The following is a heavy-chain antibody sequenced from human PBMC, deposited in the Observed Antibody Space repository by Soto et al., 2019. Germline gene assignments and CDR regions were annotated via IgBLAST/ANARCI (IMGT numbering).Heavy chain of an antibody. CDR3: ASSSQNRVFDY. CDR1: GGSISSGCYY. V-gene: IGHV4-31*03. Sequence: SETLSLTCTVSGGSISSGCYYWSWIRQHPGKGLEWIGYIYYIGSTYYNPSLKSRVTISVDTSKNQFSLKLSSVTAADTAVYYCASSSQNRVFDYWGQGTLVTVCS. D-gene: IGHD6-6*01. CDR2: IYYIGST. J-gene: IGHJ4*02.